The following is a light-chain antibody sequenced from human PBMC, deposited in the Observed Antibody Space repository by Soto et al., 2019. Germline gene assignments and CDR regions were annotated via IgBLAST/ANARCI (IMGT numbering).Light chain of an antibody. Sequence: QSALTQPASVSGSPGQSITISCTGTSSDVGGYNYVSWYQQHPAKAPKLMLYDVSNRPSGVSNRFSGSKASNTASLTISGLQAEDEADYYCSSYTSSSTYVFGIGTKLTVL. CDR2: DVS. CDR3: SSYTSSSTYV. CDR1: SSDVGGYNY. V-gene: IGLV2-14*01. J-gene: IGLJ1*01.